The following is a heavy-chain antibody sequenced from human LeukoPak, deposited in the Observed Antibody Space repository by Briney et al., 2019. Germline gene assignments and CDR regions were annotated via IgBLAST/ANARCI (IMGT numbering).Heavy chain of an antibody. V-gene: IGHV7-4-1*02. J-gene: IGHJ4*02. Sequence: ASVKVSCKASGYTFTSYAMNWVRQAPGQGLEWMGWINTNTGNPKYAQGFTGRFVFSLDTSVSTAYLQISSLKAEDTAVYYCARGSTYDSSGYYYPGTFDYWGQGTLVTVSS. CDR1: GYTFTSYA. CDR2: INTNTGNP. CDR3: ARGSTYDSSGYYYPGTFDY. D-gene: IGHD3-22*01.